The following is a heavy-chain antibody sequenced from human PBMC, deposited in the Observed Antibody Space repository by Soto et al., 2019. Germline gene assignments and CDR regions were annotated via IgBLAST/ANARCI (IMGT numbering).Heavy chain of an antibody. D-gene: IGHD3-16*01. Sequence: GGSLRLSCAASGFTFSSYSMNWVRQAPGKGLEWVSSISSSSSYIYYADSVKGRFTISRDNAKNSLYLQMNSLRAEDTAVYYCAREYTYDYIWGSYSPFDYWGQGTLVTVSS. V-gene: IGHV3-21*01. CDR3: AREYTYDYIWGSYSPFDY. CDR1: GFTFSSYS. CDR2: ISSSSSYI. J-gene: IGHJ4*02.